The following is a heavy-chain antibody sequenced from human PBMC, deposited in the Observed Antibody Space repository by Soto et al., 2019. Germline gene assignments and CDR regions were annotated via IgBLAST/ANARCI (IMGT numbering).Heavy chain of an antibody. V-gene: IGHV3-30*18. J-gene: IGHJ4*02. CDR2: ISYDGSNQ. CDR3: AKDQASGQGSFDS. Sequence: VKLVEPGGGVVQSGGSLRLSCAASGFPFNIYGMHWVRQAPDKGLEWVALISYDGSNQYYADSVKGRFTISRDNSKNTLFLQMNSLRADDTAVYYCAKDQASGQGSFDSWGQGTLVTVSS. CDR1: GFPFNIYG.